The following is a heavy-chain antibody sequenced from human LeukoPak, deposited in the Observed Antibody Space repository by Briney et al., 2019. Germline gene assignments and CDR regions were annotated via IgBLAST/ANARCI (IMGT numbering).Heavy chain of an antibody. CDR3: ARAGAYCGGDCFKPFEY. V-gene: IGHV4-59*01. J-gene: IGHJ4*02. D-gene: IGHD2-21*02. CDR1: GGSISSYY. CDR2: IYYSGST. Sequence: PSETLSLTCTVSGGSISSYYWSWIRQPPGKGLEWIGYIYYSGSTNYNPSLKSRVTISVDTSKNQFSLKLSSVTAADTAVYYCARAGAYCGGDCFKPFEYWGQGTLVTVSS.